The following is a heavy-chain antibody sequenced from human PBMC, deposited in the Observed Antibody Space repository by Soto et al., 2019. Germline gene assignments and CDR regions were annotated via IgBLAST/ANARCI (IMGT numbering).Heavy chain of an antibody. CDR1: GGSISSYY. CDR3: ARGNGDYDYYYGMDV. J-gene: IGHJ6*02. V-gene: IGHV4-59*01. CDR2: IYYSGST. D-gene: IGHD4-17*01. Sequence: SSETLSLTCTVSGGSISSYYWSWIRQPPGKGLEWIGYIYYSGSTNYNPSLKSRVTISVDTSKNQFSLKLSSVTAAVTALYYCARGNGDYDYYYGMDVWGQGTTVTVSS.